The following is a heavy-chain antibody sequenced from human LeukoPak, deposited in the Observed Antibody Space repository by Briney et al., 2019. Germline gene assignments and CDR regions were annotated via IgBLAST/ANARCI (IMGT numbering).Heavy chain of an antibody. D-gene: IGHD3-10*01. V-gene: IGHV3-30-3*01. Sequence: GSLRLSCAASGFTFSSYAMHWVRQAPGKGLEWVAVISYDGSNKYYADSVKGRFTISRDNSKNTLYLQMNSLRAEDTAVYYCARDQEVRGVIPIYWGQGTLVTVSS. CDR2: ISYDGSNK. J-gene: IGHJ4*02. CDR1: GFTFSSYA. CDR3: ARDQEVRGVIPIY.